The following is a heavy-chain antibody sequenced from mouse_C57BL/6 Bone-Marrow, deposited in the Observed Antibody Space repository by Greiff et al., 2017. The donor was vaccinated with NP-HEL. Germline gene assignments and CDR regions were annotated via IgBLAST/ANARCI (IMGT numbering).Heavy chain of an antibody. CDR1: GFTFSDYY. V-gene: IGHV5-12*01. Sequence: EVMLVESGGGLVQPGGSLKLSCAASGFTFSDYYMYWVRQTPEKRLEWVAYISNGGGSTYYPDTVKGRFTISRDNATNTLYLQMSRLKSEDTTMYYCARRDWARAMDYWGQGTSVTVAS. CDR3: ARRDWARAMDY. CDR2: ISNGGGST. J-gene: IGHJ4*01. D-gene: IGHD4-1*01.